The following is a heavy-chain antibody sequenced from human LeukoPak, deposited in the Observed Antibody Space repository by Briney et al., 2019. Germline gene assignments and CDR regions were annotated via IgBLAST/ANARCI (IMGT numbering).Heavy chain of an antibody. CDR3: ATLGYCSSTSCSKAPGNYYYYMDV. Sequence: ASVKVSCKASGYTFTGYYMHWVRQAPGQGLEWMGIINPSGGSTSYAQKFQGRVTMTRDTSTSTVYMELSSLRSEDTAVYYCATLGYCSSTSCSKAPGNYYYYMDVWGKGTTVTVSS. J-gene: IGHJ6*03. CDR1: GYTFTGYY. D-gene: IGHD2-2*01. V-gene: IGHV1-46*01. CDR2: INPSGGST.